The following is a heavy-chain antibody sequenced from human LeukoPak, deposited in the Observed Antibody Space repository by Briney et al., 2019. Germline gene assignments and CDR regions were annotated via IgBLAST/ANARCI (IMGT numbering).Heavy chain of an antibody. CDR2: IYYSGST. D-gene: IGHD3-22*01. CDR3: ARGATPPFGGYYWFDP. V-gene: IGHV4-30-4*08. CDR1: GGSISSGDYY. J-gene: IGHJ5*02. Sequence: SQTLSLTCTVSGGSISSGDYYWSWFRQPPGKGLEWIGYIYYSGSTNYNPSLKSRVTISVDTSKNQFSLKLSSVTAADTAVYYCARGATPPFGGYYWFDPWGQGTLVTVSS.